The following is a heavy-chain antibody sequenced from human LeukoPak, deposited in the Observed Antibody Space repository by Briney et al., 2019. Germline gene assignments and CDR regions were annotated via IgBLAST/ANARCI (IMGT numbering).Heavy chain of an antibody. J-gene: IGHJ6*02. D-gene: IGHD3-16*02. Sequence: GGSLRLSCGASGFTFNTYAMSWVRQAPGKGLEWVAHISRSGSTRYYADSVKGRFTISRDNAEKSLYLQMNSLRAEDTAVYYCAKASVYVYYGMDVWGQGTTVTVSS. CDR2: ISRSGSTR. CDR1: GFTFNTYA. CDR3: AKASVYVYYGMDV. V-gene: IGHV3-48*04.